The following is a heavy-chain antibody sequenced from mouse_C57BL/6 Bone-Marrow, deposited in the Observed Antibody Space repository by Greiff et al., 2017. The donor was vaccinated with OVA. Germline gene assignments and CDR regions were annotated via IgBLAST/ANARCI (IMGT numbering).Heavy chain of an antibody. V-gene: IGHV3-5*01. Sequence: DVMLVESGPGLVKPSQTVFLTCTVTGISITTGNYRWSWIRQFPGNKLEWIGYIYYSGTITYNPSLTSRTTITRDTPKNQFFLEMNSLTAEDTATYYCARDYYGSSTGDYFDYWGQGTTLTVSS. CDR1: GISITTGNYR. CDR3: ARDYYGSSTGDYFDY. J-gene: IGHJ2*01. CDR2: IYYSGTI. D-gene: IGHD1-1*01.